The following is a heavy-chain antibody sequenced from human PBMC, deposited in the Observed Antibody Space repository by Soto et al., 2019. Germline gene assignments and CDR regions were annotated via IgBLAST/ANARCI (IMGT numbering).Heavy chain of an antibody. CDR2: IYYSGST. V-gene: IGHV4-59*01. Sequence: SETLSLTCTVSGGSISSYYWSWIRQPPGKGLEWIGYIYYSGSTNYNPSLKSRVTISVDTSKTQFSLKLSSVTAADTAIYYCARGPAGDPNFDYWGQGTLVTVSS. CDR1: GGSISSYY. J-gene: IGHJ4*02. CDR3: ARGPAGDPNFDY. D-gene: IGHD2-21*01.